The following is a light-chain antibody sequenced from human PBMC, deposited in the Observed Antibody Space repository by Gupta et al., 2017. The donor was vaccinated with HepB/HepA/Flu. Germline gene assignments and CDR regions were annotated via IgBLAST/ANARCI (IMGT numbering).Light chain of an antibody. CDR2: GKN. V-gene: IGLV3-19*01. J-gene: IGLJ3*02. CDR1: SLRSYY. CDR3: NSQDSRSTPGV. Sequence: SSELTQDPAVSVALGQTVRITCQGDSLRSYYASWYQQKPGQATVLVIDGKNNRPSGIQDRFSCSSSGNKASCTITGAQAEDEADDACNSQDSRSTPGVFGGGTKLTVL.